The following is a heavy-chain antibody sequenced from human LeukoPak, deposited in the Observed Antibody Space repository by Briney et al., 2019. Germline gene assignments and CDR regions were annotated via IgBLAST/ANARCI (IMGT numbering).Heavy chain of an antibody. Sequence: GGSLRLSCVASGFTFSLYAMIWVRQAPGKGLEWVSAITDSGGDTYSSDSVKGRFTISRDNSKSTLYLQMDSLRGDDTAVYYCAKGSAASRPYYFDYWGRGALVTVSS. CDR2: ITDSGGDT. J-gene: IGHJ4*02. CDR1: GFTFSLYA. V-gene: IGHV3-23*01. CDR3: AKGSAASRPYYFDY. D-gene: IGHD6-6*01.